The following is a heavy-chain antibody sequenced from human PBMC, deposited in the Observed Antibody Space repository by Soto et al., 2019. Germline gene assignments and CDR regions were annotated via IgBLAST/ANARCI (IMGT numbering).Heavy chain of an antibody. Sequence: GGSLRLSCAASVFTFSAYTMSWVRQAPGKGLEWVASITSGSDYIYYADSLKGRFTISRDNAKNSLYLQMHSLRAEDTAFYYCARVDGYTYPNDYWGQGTLVTVSS. J-gene: IGHJ4*02. CDR3: ARVDGYTYPNDY. CDR2: ITSGSDYI. V-gene: IGHV3-21*01. D-gene: IGHD5-12*01. CDR1: VFTFSAYT.